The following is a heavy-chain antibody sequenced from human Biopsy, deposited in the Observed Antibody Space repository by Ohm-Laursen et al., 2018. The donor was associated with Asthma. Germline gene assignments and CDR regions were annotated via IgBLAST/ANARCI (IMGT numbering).Heavy chain of an antibody. D-gene: IGHD5-24*01. Sequence: TLSLTCFVSGGSISSGGYSWSWIRQPPGKGLEWIGYIYHSGSTYYNPSLKSRVTISVDRSKNQFSLKLSSVTAADTAVYYCARVKDGYNFDYWGQGTLVTVSS. CDR3: ARVKDGYNFDY. J-gene: IGHJ4*02. CDR2: IYHSGST. V-gene: IGHV4-30-2*01. CDR1: GGSISSGGYS.